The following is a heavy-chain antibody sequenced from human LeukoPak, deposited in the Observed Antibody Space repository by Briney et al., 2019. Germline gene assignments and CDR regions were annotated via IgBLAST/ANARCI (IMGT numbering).Heavy chain of an antibody. D-gene: IGHD3-9*01. CDR3: VKCNDILTGYFPFDY. V-gene: IGHV3-9*01. CDR2: IGWNGRSI. Sequence: GGSLRLSCAASGFTFENYGMHWVRQAPGKGLEWVSGIGWNGRSIGYADSVKGRFTISRDNVKNSLYLQMISLRPEDTAVYYCVKCNDILTGYFPFDYWGQGTLVSVSS. J-gene: IGHJ4*02. CDR1: GFTFENYG.